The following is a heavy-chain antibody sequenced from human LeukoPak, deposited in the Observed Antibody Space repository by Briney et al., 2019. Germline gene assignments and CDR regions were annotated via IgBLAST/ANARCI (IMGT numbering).Heavy chain of an antibody. Sequence: SETLSLTCTVSGGSIRTYYWSWIRQPAGKGLEWIGRINASGSTKYNPSLKSRVTMSVDTSKNQFSLNLSSVTAADTAVYYCVRGVTSTNYYYFYMDVWGKGTTVTISS. CDR1: GGSIRTYY. J-gene: IGHJ6*03. CDR3: VRGVTSTNYYYFYMDV. D-gene: IGHD2-8*01. V-gene: IGHV4-4*07. CDR2: INASGST.